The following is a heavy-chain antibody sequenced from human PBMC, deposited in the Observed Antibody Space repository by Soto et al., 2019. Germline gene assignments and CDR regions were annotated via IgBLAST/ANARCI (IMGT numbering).Heavy chain of an antibody. CDR3: AAIFGVPLDY. D-gene: IGHD3-3*01. CDR1: GFSFRGYW. CDR2: INQDGSDK. V-gene: IGHV3-7*01. Sequence: GGSLRLSCAASGFSFRGYWMSWVRQAPGKGLEWVAPINQDGSDKYYVDTVKGRFTISRDNAKNSLSLQMNSLRDEDTAEYHCAAIFGVPLDYWGQGALVTVSS. J-gene: IGHJ4*02.